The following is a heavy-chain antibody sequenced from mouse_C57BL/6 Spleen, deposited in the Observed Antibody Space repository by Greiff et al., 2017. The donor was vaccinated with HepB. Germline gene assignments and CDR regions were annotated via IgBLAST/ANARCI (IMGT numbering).Heavy chain of an antibody. J-gene: IGHJ3*01. CDR3: ARRGSGYPFAY. CDR2: INPNNGGT. CDR1: GYTFTDYY. V-gene: IGHV1-26*01. D-gene: IGHD3-2*02. Sequence: EVQLQQSGPELVKPGASVKISCKASGYTFTDYYMNWVKQSHGKSLEWIGDINPNNGGTSYNQKFKGKATLTVDKSSSTAYMELRSLTSEDSAVDYCARRGSGYPFAYWGQGTLVTVSA.